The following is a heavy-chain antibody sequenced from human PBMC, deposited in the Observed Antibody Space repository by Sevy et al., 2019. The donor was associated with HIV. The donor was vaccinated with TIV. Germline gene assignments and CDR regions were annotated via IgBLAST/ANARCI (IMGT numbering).Heavy chain of an antibody. CDR1: GGSITSLY. CDR3: AGENAWGRGYS. CDR2: IYYNGHI. Sequence: LTCTVSGGSITSLYWNWIRQPPGKGLEWIANIYYNGHINYNPSLKSRVTLSLDTSKNQFALRLSSVTAADTAMYYCAGENAWGRGYSWGQGTLVTVSS. D-gene: IGHD1-26*01. J-gene: IGHJ4*02. V-gene: IGHV4-59*08.